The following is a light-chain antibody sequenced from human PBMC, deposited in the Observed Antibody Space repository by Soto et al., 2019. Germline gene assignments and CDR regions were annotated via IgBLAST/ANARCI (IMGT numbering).Light chain of an antibody. V-gene: IGKV1-39*01. CDR2: AAS. CDR3: QQSYRTPTT. Sequence: DIQMTQSPSSLSASVGDKVTITCRASQSISSYLNWYQQKPGKAPKLLIYAASSLQSGVPSRFSGSGSGTDLTLTISSLQPEDFATYYCQQSYRTPTTFGQGTKV. J-gene: IGKJ1*01. CDR1: QSISSY.